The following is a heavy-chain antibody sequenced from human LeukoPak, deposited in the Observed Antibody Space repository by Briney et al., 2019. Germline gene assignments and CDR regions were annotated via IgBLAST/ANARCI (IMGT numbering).Heavy chain of an antibody. CDR2: FSESSGSA. J-gene: IGHJ4*01. CDR3: ARAPSRSWWGYFDY. D-gene: IGHD6-13*01. CDR1: GFTLSSHG. Sequence: GGSLRLSCAASGFTLSSHGMSWVRQAPGKGLEWISTFSESSGSAHYADSVKGRFTISRDIAKNTLYLQMNSLRAEDTAVYYCARAPSRSWWGYFDYWGQEPWSPFPQ. V-gene: IGHV3-23*01.